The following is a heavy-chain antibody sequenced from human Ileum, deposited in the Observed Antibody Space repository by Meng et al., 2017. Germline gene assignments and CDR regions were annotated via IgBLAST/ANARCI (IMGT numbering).Heavy chain of an antibody. CDR3: ARDHWGSLDY. D-gene: IGHD7-27*01. J-gene: IGHJ4*02. CDR2: AST. V-gene: IGHV4-61*08. Sequence: QADVQESGPGLVRPSETLSLICAVSGGSVSSSGYQWGWIRQPPGKGLEWIGYASTNYNPSLKSRVTISVDTSKNQFSLKLTSVTAADTAVYYCARDHWGSLDYWGQGVLVTVSS. CDR1: GGSVSSSGYQ.